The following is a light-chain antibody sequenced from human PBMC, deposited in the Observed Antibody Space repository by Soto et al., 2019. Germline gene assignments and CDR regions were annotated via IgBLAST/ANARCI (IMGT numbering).Light chain of an antibody. CDR2: ASS. V-gene: IGKV1-39*01. CDR3: QQRSNRLLT. J-gene: IGKJ4*01. Sequence: DIQMTQSPSSLSASVGDRVTITCRASQTISNTLNWYQQRPGKPPNLLIYASSTLQSGVPPRFSGGGSGTEFTLTISSLQPEDFATYYCQQRSNRLLTFGGGTKVEIK. CDR1: QTISNT.